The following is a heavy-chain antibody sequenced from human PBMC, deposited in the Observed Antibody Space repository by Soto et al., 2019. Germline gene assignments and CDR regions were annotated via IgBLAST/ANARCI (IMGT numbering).Heavy chain of an antibody. V-gene: IGHV4-39*01. CDR1: GGSISSSSYY. J-gene: IGHJ4*02. CDR3: ARHGVRAAAGNFDY. D-gene: IGHD6-13*01. Sequence: PSETLSLTCTVSGGSISSSSYYWGWIRQPPGKGLEWIGSIYYSGSTYYNPSLKSRVTISVDTSKNQFSLKLSSVTAADTAVYYCARHGVRAAAGNFDYWGQGTLVTVSS. CDR2: IYYSGST.